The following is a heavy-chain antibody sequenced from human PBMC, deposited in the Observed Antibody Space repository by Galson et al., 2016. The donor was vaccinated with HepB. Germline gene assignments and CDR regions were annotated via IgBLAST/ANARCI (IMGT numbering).Heavy chain of an antibody. CDR1: GGSISSDSYY. J-gene: IGHJ5*02. Sequence: SETLSLTCSVSGGSISSDSYYWSWIRQSPGKGLEWIGSINYSGRTNHNLALKSRVTISADTSKNQISLRLSSVTAADTAVYYCARQNEGRWTVWYDPWALGTLVTVAS. CDR2: INYSGRT. D-gene: IGHD3-10*01. CDR3: ARQNEGRWTVWYDP. V-gene: IGHV4-61*01.